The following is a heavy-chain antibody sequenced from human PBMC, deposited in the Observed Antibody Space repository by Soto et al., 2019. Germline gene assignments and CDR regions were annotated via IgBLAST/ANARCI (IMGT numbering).Heavy chain of an antibody. CDR1: GFTFDDYG. Sequence: EVQLVESGGGVVRPGGSLRLSCAASGFTFDDYGMSWVRQAPGKGLEWVSGINWDGGSTGYADSVKGRFAISRDNAKNSLYLQMNSLSAEDTALYHCARGFGPLEWLSQFDPWGQGTLVTVSS. CDR2: INWDGGST. CDR3: ARGFGPLEWLSQFDP. J-gene: IGHJ5*02. V-gene: IGHV3-20*01. D-gene: IGHD3-3*01.